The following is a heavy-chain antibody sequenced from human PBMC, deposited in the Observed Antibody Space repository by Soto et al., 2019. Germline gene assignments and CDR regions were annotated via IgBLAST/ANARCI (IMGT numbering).Heavy chain of an antibody. CDR3: ARDLLRNYDSSGFFDY. D-gene: IGHD3-22*01. V-gene: IGHV1-69*01. CDR1: GGTFSSYA. CDR2: IIPIFGPA. J-gene: IGHJ4*02. Sequence: QVQLVQSGAEVKKPGSSVKVSCKASGGTFSSYAISWVRQAPGQGLEWMGGIIPIFGPANYAQKFQGRVTITADESTSTAYMELSSLRSEDTAVYYCARDLLRNYDSSGFFDYWGQGTLVTVSS.